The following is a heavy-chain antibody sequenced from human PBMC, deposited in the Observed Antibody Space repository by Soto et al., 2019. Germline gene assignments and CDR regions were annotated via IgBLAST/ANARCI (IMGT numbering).Heavy chain of an antibody. V-gene: IGHV3-23*01. J-gene: IGHJ6*02. CDR1: GFTFSSYA. CDR2: ISGSGGST. D-gene: IGHD3-3*01. Sequence: GGSLRLSCAASGFTFSSYAMSWVRQAPGKGLEWVSAISGSGGSTYYADSVKGRFTISRDNSKNTLCLQMNSLRAEDTAVYYCAKESADFGVVIYYYGMDVWGQGTTVTVSS. CDR3: AKESADFGVVIYYYGMDV.